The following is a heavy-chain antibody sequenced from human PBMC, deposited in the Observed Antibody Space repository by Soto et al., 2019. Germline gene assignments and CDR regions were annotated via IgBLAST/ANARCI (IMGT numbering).Heavy chain of an antibody. J-gene: IGHJ5*02. CDR3: ARREDSIFGVVLNTWFDP. D-gene: IGHD3-3*01. CDR2: IHYSGNT. CDR1: GDSISSSNYY. V-gene: IGHV4-39*01. Sequence: QLQLQESGPGLVKPSETLSLTCTVSGDSISSSNYYWGWIRQPPGKGLEWIGSIHYSGNTYYNPSPKRRVTISVDTSKDQCFRKRNSVTAADTAVYYCARREDSIFGVVLNTWFDPWGQGTLVTVSS.